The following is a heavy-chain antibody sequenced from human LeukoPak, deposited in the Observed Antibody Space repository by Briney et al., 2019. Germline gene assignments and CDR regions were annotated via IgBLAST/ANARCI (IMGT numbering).Heavy chain of an antibody. D-gene: IGHD2/OR15-2a*01. CDR2: IYDSGST. Sequence: SETLSLTCTVSGGSINTHYWSWIRQPPGEGLELIVYIYDSGSTNYNPSLKSRVTISVDTSKDQFSLKLSSVTAADTAVYYCARIFLYGLAYYYYYMDVWGKGITVTASS. J-gene: IGHJ6*03. V-gene: IGHV4-59*11. CDR1: GGSINTHY. CDR3: ARIFLYGLAYYYYYMDV.